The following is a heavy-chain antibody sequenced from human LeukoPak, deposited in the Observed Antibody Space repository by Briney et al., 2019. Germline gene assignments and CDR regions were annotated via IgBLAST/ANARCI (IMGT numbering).Heavy chain of an antibody. CDR3: ARQSANTATELDY. Sequence: SETLSLTCTVSGGSISSYYWSWIRQPPGKGLEWIGYIYYSGSTNYNPSLKSRVTISVDTSKNQFSLKLSSVTAADTAVYYCARQSANTATELDYWGQGTLVTVSS. D-gene: IGHD5-18*01. CDR1: GGSISSYY. J-gene: IGHJ4*02. V-gene: IGHV4-59*08. CDR2: IYYSGST.